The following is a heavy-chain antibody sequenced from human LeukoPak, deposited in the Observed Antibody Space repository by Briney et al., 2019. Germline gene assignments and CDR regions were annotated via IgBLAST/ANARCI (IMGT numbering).Heavy chain of an antibody. CDR2: IYHSGST. Sequence: SETLSLTCTVSGASISSGGYYWSWIRQPPGKGLEWIGHIYHSGSTYYNPSLKSRVTMSVDTSKNQFSLKLSSVTAADTAVYYCARVGMGGYYYYYMDVWGKGTTVTVSS. V-gene: IGHV4-30-2*01. CDR1: GASISSGGYY. J-gene: IGHJ6*03. CDR3: ARVGMGGYYYYYMDV. D-gene: IGHD3-16*01.